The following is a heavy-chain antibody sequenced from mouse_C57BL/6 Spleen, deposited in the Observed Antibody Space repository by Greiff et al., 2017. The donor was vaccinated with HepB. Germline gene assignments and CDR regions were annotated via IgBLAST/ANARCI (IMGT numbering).Heavy chain of an antibody. CDR2: ISYDGSN. D-gene: IGHD1-1*01. J-gene: IGHJ2*01. CDR1: GYSITSGYY. V-gene: IGHV3-6*01. Sequence: DVQLQESGPGLVKPSQSLSLTCSVTGYSITSGYYWNWIRQFPGNKLEWMGYISYDGSNNYNPSLKNRISITRDTSKNQFFLKLNSVTTEDTATYYCARRSGSRGYYFDYWGQGTTLTVSS. CDR3: ARRSGSRGYYFDY.